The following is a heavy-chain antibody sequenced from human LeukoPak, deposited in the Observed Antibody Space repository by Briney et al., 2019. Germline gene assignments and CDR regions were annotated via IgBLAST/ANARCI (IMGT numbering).Heavy chain of an antibody. V-gene: IGHV4-30-4*01. J-gene: IGHJ6*02. D-gene: IGHD4-17*01. CDR1: GGSISSGDYY. Sequence: SQTLSLTCTVSGGSISSGDYYWSWIRQPPGKGLEWIGYIYYSGSTYYNPSLKSRVTISVDTSKNQFSLKLSSVTAADTAVYYCAREFVTYGDYVHYYYGMDVWGQGTTVTVSS. CDR2: IYYSGST. CDR3: AREFVTYGDYVHYYYGMDV.